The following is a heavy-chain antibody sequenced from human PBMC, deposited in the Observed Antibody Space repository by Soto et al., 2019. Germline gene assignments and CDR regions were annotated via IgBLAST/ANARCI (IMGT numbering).Heavy chain of an antibody. CDR3: ARGGLEPFDY. CDR2: INKDGSYK. J-gene: IGHJ4*02. D-gene: IGHD1-1*01. Sequence: EVQLVESGGGLVQSGGSLRLSCATSGFTFSDDWMHWVRQAPGKGLVWVSRINKDGSYKNYVDFVEGRFTISRDDARSELYLQMDRLRAEDTAVYYCARGGLEPFDYLGQGALVTVSS. CDR1: GFTFSDDW. V-gene: IGHV3-74*01.